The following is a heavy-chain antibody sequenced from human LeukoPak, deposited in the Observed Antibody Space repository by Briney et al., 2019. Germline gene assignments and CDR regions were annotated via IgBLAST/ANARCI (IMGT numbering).Heavy chain of an antibody. CDR2: IYSCGST. D-gene: IGHD3-10*01. CDR1: GFTVSSNY. Sequence: GGSLRLSCAASGFTVSSNYMSWVRQAPGKGLEWVSVIYSCGSTYYADSVKGRFTISRDNVKKMVFLQMNSLRGEDTAVYYCAKNDLVRGIFALHAWGQGTLVTVSS. CDR3: AKNDLVRGIFALHA. V-gene: IGHV3-66*01. J-gene: IGHJ5*02.